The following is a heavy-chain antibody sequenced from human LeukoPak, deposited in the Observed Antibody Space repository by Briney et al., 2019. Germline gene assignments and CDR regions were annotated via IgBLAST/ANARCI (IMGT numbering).Heavy chain of an antibody. J-gene: IGHJ3*02. CDR2: IKSDGSST. CDR1: GFTFRSYW. Sequence: PGGSLRLSCAASGFTFRSYWMHWVRLPPGKGLVWVSRIKSDGSSTSYADFVKGRFTISRDNAKNTLYLQMNSLRAEDTAVYYCARGDPTVTTTGSGGLDIWGQGTMVTVSP. CDR3: ARGDPTVTTTGSGGLDI. V-gene: IGHV3-74*01. D-gene: IGHD4-17*01.